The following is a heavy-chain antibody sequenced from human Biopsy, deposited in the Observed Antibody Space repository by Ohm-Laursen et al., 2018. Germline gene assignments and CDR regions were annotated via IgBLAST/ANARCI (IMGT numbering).Heavy chain of an antibody. J-gene: IGHJ5*02. CDR2: IFYRGST. CDR1: GGSISNNNYY. CDR3: ARDYDTSGYYYVS. D-gene: IGHD3-22*01. V-gene: IGHV4-39*01. Sequence: SETLSLTCTVSGGSISNNNYYWGWIRQPPGRGLGGFGGIFYRGSTHYKRPLKSRVNISVDPSKNQFSLRLNSVPAADTAVYYCARDYDTSGYYYVSWGQGTLVTVSS.